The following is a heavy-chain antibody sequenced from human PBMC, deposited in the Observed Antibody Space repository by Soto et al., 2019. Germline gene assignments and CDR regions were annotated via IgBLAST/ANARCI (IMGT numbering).Heavy chain of an antibody. J-gene: IGHJ6*02. D-gene: IGHD3-3*01. CDR3: ARDRYYDFWSGLGPLNIYYYCMDV. V-gene: IGHV1-3*01. CDR1: GYTFTSYA. CDR2: INAGNGNT. Sequence: GASVKVSCKASGYTFTSYAMHWVRQAPGQRLEWMGWINAGNGNTKYSQKFQGRVTITRDTSASTAYMELSSLRSEDTAVYYCARDRYYDFWSGLGPLNIYYYCMDVWGQGTTVTVSS.